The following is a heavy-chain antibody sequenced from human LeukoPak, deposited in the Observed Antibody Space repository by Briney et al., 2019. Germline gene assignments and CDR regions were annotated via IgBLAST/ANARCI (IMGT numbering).Heavy chain of an antibody. J-gene: IGHJ4*02. CDR2: IYHTGST. V-gene: IGHV4-4*02. D-gene: IGHD4-17*01. Sequence: SETLSLTCAVSGGSISSSDWWNWVRQSPGKGLEWIGEIYHTGSTNYNPSLRSRVTISVDKSKNQFSLKLSSVTAADTAVYFCASRETTATTFFEYWGQGTLVTVSS. CDR3: ASRETTATTFFEY. CDR1: GGSISSSDW.